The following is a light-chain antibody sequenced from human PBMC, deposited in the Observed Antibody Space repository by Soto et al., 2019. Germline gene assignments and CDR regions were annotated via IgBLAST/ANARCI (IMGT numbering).Light chain of an antibody. Sequence: EIVLTQCPGTLSLSPGERATLSCRASQSGSSSYLAWCQQKPGQAPRLLISGASSRATGIPDRFSGSGSGTDFTLTISRLEPADFAVYYCHQYGSSPLTFGGGTKVDSK. CDR1: QSGSSSY. CDR3: HQYGSSPLT. V-gene: IGKV3-20*01. J-gene: IGKJ4*01. CDR2: GAS.